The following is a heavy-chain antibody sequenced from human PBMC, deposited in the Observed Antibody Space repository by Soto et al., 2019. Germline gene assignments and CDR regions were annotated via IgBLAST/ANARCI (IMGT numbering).Heavy chain of an antibody. J-gene: IGHJ3*02. CDR2: ISAYNGDT. CDR3: ARDGRQFVPNAAKFDI. D-gene: IGHD6-6*01. Sequence: QVQLLQSGPEVKKPGASVKLSCKASGYTFRNYGINWVRQAPGQGLEWMGWISAYNGDTKYAQNCEGRATLATDTPTSTAYLELRSLKSDDTAMYYCARDGRQFVPNAAKFDIWGQGKTVTVS. CDR1: GYTFRNYG. V-gene: IGHV1-18*01.